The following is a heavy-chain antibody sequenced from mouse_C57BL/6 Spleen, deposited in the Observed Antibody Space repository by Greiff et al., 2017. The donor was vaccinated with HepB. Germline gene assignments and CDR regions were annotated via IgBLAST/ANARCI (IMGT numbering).Heavy chain of an antibody. D-gene: IGHD2-1*01. Sequence: QVQLQQPGAELVRPGSSVKLSCKASGYTFTSYWMHWVKQRPIQGLEWIGNIDPSDSETHYNQKFKDKATLTVDKSSSTAYMQLSSLTSEDSAVYYCARQGEGNRFAYWGQGTLVTVSA. CDR2: IDPSDSET. J-gene: IGHJ3*01. CDR3: ARQGEGNRFAY. CDR1: GYTFTSYW. V-gene: IGHV1-52*01.